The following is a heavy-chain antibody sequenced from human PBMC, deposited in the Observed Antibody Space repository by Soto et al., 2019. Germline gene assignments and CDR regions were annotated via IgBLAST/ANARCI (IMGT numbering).Heavy chain of an antibody. CDR3: ARHVGTKTRLGYGMDV. Sequence: PGESLKISCKGSGYSFTSYWIGWVRQMPGKGLEWMGIIYPGDSDTRYSPSFQGQVTISADKPISTAYLQWSSLKASDTAMYYCARHVGTKTRLGYGMDVWRQGTTVTVSS. CDR1: GYSFTSYW. D-gene: IGHD1-7*01. CDR2: IYPGDSDT. J-gene: IGHJ6*02. V-gene: IGHV5-51*01.